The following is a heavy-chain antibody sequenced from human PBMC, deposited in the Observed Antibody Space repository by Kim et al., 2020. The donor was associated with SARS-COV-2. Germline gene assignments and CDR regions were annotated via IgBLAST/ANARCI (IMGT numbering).Heavy chain of an antibody. CDR3: ARVGRSGYYPFDY. Sequence: GGSLRLSSAASGFTVSSNYMSWVRQAPGKGLEWVSVIYSGGSTYYADSVKGRFTISRDNSKNTLYLQMNSLRAEDTAVYYCARVGRSGYYPFDYWGQGTLVTVSS. CDR2: IYSGGST. D-gene: IGHD3-3*01. CDR1: GFTVSSNY. J-gene: IGHJ4*02. V-gene: IGHV3-53*01.